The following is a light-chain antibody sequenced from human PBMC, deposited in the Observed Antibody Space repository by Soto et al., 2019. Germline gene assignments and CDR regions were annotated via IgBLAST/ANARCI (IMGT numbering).Light chain of an antibody. J-gene: IGLJ1*01. V-gene: IGLV2-14*01. CDR1: SSDGGSYDH. Sequence: QSVLTQPASVSGSPGQSITISCSGTSSDGGSYDHVAWYQQFPGKTPKLMIYEVSNRPSGGSSRFSGSKSGNTASLTISGLQAEDEADYYCISYTGSSTSYVFGSGTKVTVL. CDR3: ISYTGSSTSYV. CDR2: EVS.